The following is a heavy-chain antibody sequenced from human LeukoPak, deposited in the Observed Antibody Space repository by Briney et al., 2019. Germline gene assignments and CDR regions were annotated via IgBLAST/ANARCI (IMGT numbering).Heavy chain of an antibody. CDR1: RFTFDDYG. CDR2: VNWNGGTT. J-gene: IGHJ3*01. CDR3: ARGLHGKWLVLRPGAFDL. D-gene: IGHD6-19*01. V-gene: IGHV3-20*04. Sequence: GGSLRLSCVASRFTFDDYGMSWVRQAPGKGLEWVSGVNWNGGTTGYVDSVKGRFTISRDNAKNSLYLQMNSLRAEDTALYYCARGLHGKWLVLRPGAFDLWGQGTMVTVSS.